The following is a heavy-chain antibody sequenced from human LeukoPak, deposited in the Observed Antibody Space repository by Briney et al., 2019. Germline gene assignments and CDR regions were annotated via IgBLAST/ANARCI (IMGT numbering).Heavy chain of an antibody. CDR2: INHSGST. V-gene: IGHV4-34*01. J-gene: IGHJ6*02. CDR3: ARAPYYGMDV. Sequence: SETLSLTCAVYGGSFSGYYWSWIRQPPGKGLEWIGEINHSGSTNYNPSLKSRVTISVDTSKNQFSLKLSSVTAADTAVYYCARAPYYGMDVWGQGTTVTVSS. CDR1: GGSFSGYY.